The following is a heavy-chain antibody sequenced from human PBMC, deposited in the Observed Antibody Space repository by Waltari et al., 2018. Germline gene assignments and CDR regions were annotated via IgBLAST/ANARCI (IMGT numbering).Heavy chain of an antibody. V-gene: IGHV3-21*01. CDR2: ISSSSSYI. J-gene: IGHJ4*02. Sequence: EVQLVESGGGLVKPGGSLRLSCAASGFTFRSYSMNWVRQAPGKGLEWVSSISSSSSYIYYADSVKGRFTISRDNAKNSLYLQMNSLRAEDTAVYYCARGSRVRYFDYWGQGTLVTVSS. D-gene: IGHD1-1*01. CDR1: GFTFRSYS. CDR3: ARGSRVRYFDY.